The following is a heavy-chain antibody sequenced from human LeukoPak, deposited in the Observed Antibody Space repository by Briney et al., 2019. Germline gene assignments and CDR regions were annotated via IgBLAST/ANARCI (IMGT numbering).Heavy chain of an antibody. V-gene: IGHV4-34*01. CDR1: GGSFSGYY. CDR3: AREVGEGYCSSTSCYADY. Sequence: SETLSLTCAVSGGSFSGYYWSWIRQPPGKGLEWIGEINHSGSTNYNPSRKSRVTISVDTSKNQFSLKLSSVTAADTAVYYCAREVGEGYCSSTSCYADYWGQGTLVTVSS. CDR2: INHSGST. J-gene: IGHJ4*02. D-gene: IGHD2-2*01.